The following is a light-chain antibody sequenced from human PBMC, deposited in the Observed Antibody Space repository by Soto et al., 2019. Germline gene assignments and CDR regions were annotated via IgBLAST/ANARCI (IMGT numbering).Light chain of an antibody. V-gene: IGKV1-5*03. CDR3: QQYKSYYT. CDR2: KAS. CDR1: QSISNW. J-gene: IGKJ2*01. Sequence: IQMTQSPSTLSASIGERVTMTFRASQSISNWLAWYQQKPGKAPKLLIYKASTVESRVPSRFSGSGSGTQFTLTISSVQPDDLATYYCQQYKSYYTFGQGTKVDI.